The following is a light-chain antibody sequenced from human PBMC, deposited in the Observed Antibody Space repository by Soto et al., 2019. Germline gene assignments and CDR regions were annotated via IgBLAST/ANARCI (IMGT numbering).Light chain of an antibody. V-gene: IGKV1-27*01. CDR1: QAIDIY. J-gene: IGKJ1*01. Sequence: DIQMTQSPSSLSTSVGDRVTITCRASQAIDIYLAWYQQNPGKVPKLLIYAASTLQSGVPSRFSGSGSGTDFTLTINSLQPEDVATYYCQKYSGAPPTFGQGTKVEIK. CDR3: QKYSGAPPT. CDR2: AAS.